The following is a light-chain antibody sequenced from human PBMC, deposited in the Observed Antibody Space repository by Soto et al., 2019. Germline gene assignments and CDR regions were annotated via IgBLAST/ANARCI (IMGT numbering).Light chain of an antibody. CDR1: QNIKTY. CDR2: AAS. V-gene: IGKV1-39*01. CDR3: QQSFSSPPWT. Sequence: DIQMTQSQSSLSASVGDSVTITCRASQNIKTYLNWYQQKPGKAPNLLIYAASSLHSGVPSRFSGSGSGTDFTLTISSLQPEDFATYYCQQSFSSPPWTFGQGTKVDIK. J-gene: IGKJ1*01.